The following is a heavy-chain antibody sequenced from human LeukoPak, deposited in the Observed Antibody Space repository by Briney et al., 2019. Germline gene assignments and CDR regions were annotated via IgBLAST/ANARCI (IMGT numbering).Heavy chain of an antibody. Sequence: GGSLRLSCAASEFSVGSNYMTWVRQAPGKGLEWVSLIYSGGSTYYADSVKGRFTISRDNSKNTLYLQMNSLRAEDTAVYYCARARTGATYGYWGQGTLVTVSS. J-gene: IGHJ4*02. CDR1: EFSVGSNY. CDR2: IYSGGST. CDR3: ARARTGATYGY. V-gene: IGHV3-66*01. D-gene: IGHD1-26*01.